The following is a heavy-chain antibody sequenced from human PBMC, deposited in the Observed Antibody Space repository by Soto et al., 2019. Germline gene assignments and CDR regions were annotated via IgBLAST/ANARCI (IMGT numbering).Heavy chain of an antibody. CDR2: IYWDNDK. CDR1: GFSLTSSGVG. V-gene: IGHV2-5*02. CDR3: AHGRGGFHPMVSWGY. Sequence: QITLKESGPTLVKPTQTLTLTCTFSGFSLTSSGVGVGWIRQPRGKALEWLALIYWDNDKRYSPSLNSRLTITKDTSKNQVVLTMTNMDSVDTATYYCAHGRGGFHPMVSWGYWGQGTLVTVSS. J-gene: IGHJ4*02. D-gene: IGHD3-10*01.